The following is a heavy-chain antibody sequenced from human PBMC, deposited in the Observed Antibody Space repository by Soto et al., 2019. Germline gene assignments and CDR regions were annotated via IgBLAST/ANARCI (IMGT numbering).Heavy chain of an antibody. V-gene: IGHV1-46*01. Sequence: QVQLVQSGAEVKKPGASVKVSCKASGYTFTSYYMHWVRLAPGQGLEWMGIINPDGGGTSYAQQFQGRVIMTRDTSTSTVYMEMSSLRSEVTAVYYCAVGGNYLSMDVWGQGTTVTVYS. J-gene: IGHJ6*02. CDR1: GYTFTSYY. CDR2: INPDGGGT. D-gene: IGHD4-4*01. CDR3: AVGGNYLSMDV.